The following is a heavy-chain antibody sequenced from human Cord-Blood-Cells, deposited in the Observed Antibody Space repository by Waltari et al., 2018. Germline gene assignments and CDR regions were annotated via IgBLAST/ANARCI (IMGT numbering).Heavy chain of an antibody. V-gene: IGHV4-34*01. J-gene: IGHJ1*01. CDR1: GGSFSGYY. CDR2: INHSGRT. CDR3: ARGGLECFQH. Sequence: QVQLQQWGAGLLKPSETLSLTCAVYGGSFSGYYWSWIRQPPGKGLEWIGEINHSGRTNSSPSLKRRVTISVDTSKNQFSLKLNSVTAADAAVYYCARGGLECFQHWGQGTLVTVSS.